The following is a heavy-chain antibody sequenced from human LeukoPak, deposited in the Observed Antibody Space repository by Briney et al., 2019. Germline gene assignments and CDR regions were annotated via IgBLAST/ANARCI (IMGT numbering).Heavy chain of an antibody. CDR2: ISGSGDTT. J-gene: IGHJ4*02. CDR1: GLPFSSYD. Sequence: GGSLRLPCTASGLPFSSYDTGWARHTPGKGLEWVSSISGSGDTTSYADSVKGRFTISRHNHKNTLYLQMNRLRAEDPALYYCANPGRVSGSYNPFDYWGQGTLVTVSS. D-gene: IGHD3-10*01. CDR3: ANPGRVSGSYNPFDY. V-gene: IGHV3-23*01.